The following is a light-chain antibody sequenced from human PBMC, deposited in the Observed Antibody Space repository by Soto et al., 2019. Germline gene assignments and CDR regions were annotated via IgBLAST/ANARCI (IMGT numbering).Light chain of an antibody. Sequence: QSVLTQPPSSSGTPGQRVTIACSGSSSNIGSTTVKWYQQLPGTAPQLLIYNNNQRPSGVPDRFSGSKSGTSASLAISGLQSEYEAEYYCAAWDDSLKGVVFGGGTKLTVL. V-gene: IGLV1-44*01. CDR1: SSNIGSTT. CDR2: NNN. CDR3: AAWDDSLKGVV. J-gene: IGLJ3*02.